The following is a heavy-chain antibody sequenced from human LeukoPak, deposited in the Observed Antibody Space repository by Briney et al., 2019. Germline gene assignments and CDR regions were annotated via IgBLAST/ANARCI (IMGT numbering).Heavy chain of an antibody. D-gene: IGHD4/OR15-4a*01. CDR3: ARGADLVVPNYYFDY. J-gene: IGHJ4*02. CDR1: GGSISSSSYY. V-gene: IGHV4-39*07. Sequence: PSETLSLTCTVSGGSISSSSYYWGWIRQPPGKGLEWIGSIYYSGSTYYNPSLKSRVTISVDTSKNQFSLKLSSVTAADTAVYYCARGADLVVPNYYFDYWGQGTLVTVSS. CDR2: IYYSGST.